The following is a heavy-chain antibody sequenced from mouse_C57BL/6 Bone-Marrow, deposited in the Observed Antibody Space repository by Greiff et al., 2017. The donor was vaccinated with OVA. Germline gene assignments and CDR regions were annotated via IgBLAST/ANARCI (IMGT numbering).Heavy chain of an antibody. D-gene: IGHD1-1*01. CDR1: GYTFTSYG. CDR2: IYPRSGNT. CDR3: ARATVVGFDF. Sequence: VQLVESGAELARPGASVKLSCKASGYTFTSYGISWVKQRTGQGLEWIGEIYPRSGNTYYNEKFKGKATLTADNSSSTAYMELRSLTSEDSAVNICARATVVGFDFWGPGATLPVSS. J-gene: IGHJ2*01. V-gene: IGHV1-81*01.